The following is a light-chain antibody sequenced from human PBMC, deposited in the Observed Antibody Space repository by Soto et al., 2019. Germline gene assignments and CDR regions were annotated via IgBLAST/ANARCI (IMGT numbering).Light chain of an antibody. CDR3: QQYNTYSQT. J-gene: IGKJ1*01. CDR1: QSISGW. Sequence: DIQITQSPSTLSAFVGDRVTITCRASQSISGWLAWYQQKPGKAPHLLIYKASSLESGVPSRFSGSGSGTEFTLTISSMQPDDFANYYCQQYNTYSQTFGQGTKVDIK. CDR2: KAS. V-gene: IGKV1-5*03.